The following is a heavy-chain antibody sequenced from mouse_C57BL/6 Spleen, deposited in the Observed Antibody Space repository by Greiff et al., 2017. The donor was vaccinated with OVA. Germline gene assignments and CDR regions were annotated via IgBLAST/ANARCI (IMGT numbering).Heavy chain of an antibody. CDR2: IYPGSGST. J-gene: IGHJ4*01. V-gene: IGHV1-55*01. CDR1: GYTFTSYW. Sequence: VQLQQPGAELVKPGASVKMSCKASGYTFTSYWITWVKQRPGQGLEWIGDIYPGSGSTNYNETFKSKATLTVDTSSSTAYMQLSSLTSEDSAVYYCARQLRLRDYAMDYWGQGTSVTVSS. D-gene: IGHD3-2*02. CDR3: ARQLRLRDYAMDY.